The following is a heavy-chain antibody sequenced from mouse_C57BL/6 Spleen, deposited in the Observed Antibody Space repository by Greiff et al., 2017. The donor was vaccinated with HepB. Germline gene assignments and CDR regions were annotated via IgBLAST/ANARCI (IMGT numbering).Heavy chain of an antibody. V-gene: IGHV3-6*01. CDR2: ITYDGSN. J-gene: IGHJ2*01. D-gene: IGHD1-1*02. CDR1: GYSITSGYY. Sequence: DVKLQESGPGLVKPSQSLSLTCSVTGYSITSGYYWNWIRQFPGNKLEWMGYITYDGSNKYNPSLKNRISITRDTSKNQFFLKLNSVTTEDTATYYCAREGVYSGYFDSWGQGTTLTVSS. CDR3: AREGVYSGYFDS.